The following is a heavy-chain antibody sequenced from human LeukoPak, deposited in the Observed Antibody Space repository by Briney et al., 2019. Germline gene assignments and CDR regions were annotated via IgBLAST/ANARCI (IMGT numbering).Heavy chain of an antibody. CDR3: ARRGYCSSTSCYTVVYYMDV. CDR1: GFTFNSYA. CDR2: ISYGGSNE. D-gene: IGHD2-2*02. J-gene: IGHJ6*03. Sequence: GGSLRLSCAASGFTFNSYAMHWVRQAPGKGLEWVALISYGGSNEFYADSVRGRFTISRDNSKNTLYLQMHSLRAEDTAVYYCARRGYCSSTSCYTVVYYMDVWGKGTTVTVSS. V-gene: IGHV3-30*04.